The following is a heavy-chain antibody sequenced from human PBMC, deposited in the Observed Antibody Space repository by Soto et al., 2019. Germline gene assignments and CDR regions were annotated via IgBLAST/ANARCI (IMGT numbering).Heavy chain of an antibody. CDR3: TRETMTIRLYFDY. CDR1: GFTFSSYA. CDR2: ISYDGSNE. D-gene: IGHD3-3*01. V-gene: IGHV3-30-3*01. J-gene: IGHJ4*02. Sequence: PGGSLRLSCAASGFTFSSYAMHWVRQAPGKGLEWVAVISYDGSNEYYADPVKGRFTISRDNSKNTLYLQVNSLRAEDTAMYYCTRETMTIRLYFDYWGQGALVTVS.